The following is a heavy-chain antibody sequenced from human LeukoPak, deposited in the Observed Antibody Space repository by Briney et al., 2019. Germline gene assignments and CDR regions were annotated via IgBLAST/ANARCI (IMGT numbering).Heavy chain of an antibody. V-gene: IGHV3-23*01. Sequence: GGSLRLSCAASGFTFSSSVMSWVRQVPGKGLEWVSGISASGGSTYYADSVRGRFTISRDNAKNSLYLQMNSLRAEDTAVYYCARDSSDYGGKGVDYWGQGTLVTVSS. CDR1: GFTFSSSV. J-gene: IGHJ4*02. CDR3: ARDSSDYGGKGVDY. CDR2: ISASGGST. D-gene: IGHD4-23*01.